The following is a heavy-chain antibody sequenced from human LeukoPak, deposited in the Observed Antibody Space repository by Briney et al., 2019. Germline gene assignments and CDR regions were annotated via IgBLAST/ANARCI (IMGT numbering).Heavy chain of an antibody. CDR1: GGSISSYY. CDR3: ARRVDILTGYYSNVANYFDY. V-gene: IGHV4-59*01. J-gene: IGHJ4*02. D-gene: IGHD3-9*01. CDR2: IYYSGST. Sequence: SETLSLTCTVSGGSISSYYWSWIRQPPGKGLEWIGYIYYSGSTNYNPSLKSRVTISVDTSKNQFSLKLSSVTAADTAVYYCARRVDILTGYYSNVANYFDYWGQGTLVTVSS.